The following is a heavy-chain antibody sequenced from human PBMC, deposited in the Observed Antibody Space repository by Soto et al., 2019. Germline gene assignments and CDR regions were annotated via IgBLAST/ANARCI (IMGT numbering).Heavy chain of an antibody. CDR1: GGTFSTHA. J-gene: IGHJ6*02. CDR2: IIPISGTT. V-gene: IGHV1-69*13. CDR3: ARGYCSGGNCYSGMDV. D-gene: IGHD2-15*01. Sequence: GASVKVSCKASGGTFSTHAIIWVRQAPGHGLEWMGGIIPISGTTYYTQKFQGRVTITADEPTSTAFMELRSLKSEDTAVFYCARGYCSGGNCYSGMDVWGQGTMVTVSS.